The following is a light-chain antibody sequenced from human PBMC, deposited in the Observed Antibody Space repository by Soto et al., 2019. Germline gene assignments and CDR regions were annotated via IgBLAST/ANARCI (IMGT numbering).Light chain of an antibody. CDR3: QQYGSSPT. J-gene: IGKJ4*02. Sequence: EIVLTQSPGTLSLSSGARATLSCRASQSVPNNYLAWYQQKPGQTPRLLIYDASSRATGIPDRFSGSGSGTDFTRTITRLEPEDCAVYYCQQYGSSPTFGGGTKVE. CDR1: QSVPNNY. CDR2: DAS. V-gene: IGKV3-20*01.